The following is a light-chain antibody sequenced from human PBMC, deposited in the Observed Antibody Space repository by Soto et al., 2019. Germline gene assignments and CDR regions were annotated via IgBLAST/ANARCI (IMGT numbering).Light chain of an antibody. V-gene: IGLV1-44*01. Sequence: QSALTQPPSASGTPGQRGTISCSGSSSNIGSNTVNWYQQLPGTAPKLLIYSNNQRPSGVPDRFSGSKSGTSASLAISGLQSEDEADYYCAAWDDSLSGYVFGTGTKLTVL. CDR1: SSNIGSNT. CDR2: SNN. CDR3: AAWDDSLSGYV. J-gene: IGLJ1*01.